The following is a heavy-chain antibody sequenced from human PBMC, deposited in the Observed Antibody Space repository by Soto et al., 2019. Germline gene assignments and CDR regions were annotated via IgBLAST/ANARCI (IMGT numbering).Heavy chain of an antibody. V-gene: IGHV5-51*01. Sequence: GESLKISCKGSGYSFTSYWIGWVRQMPGKGLEWMGIIYPGDSDTRYSPSFQGQVTISADKSLSTAYLQWSSLKASDTAMYYCARQTGYCSGGSCYSEYYYYYYGMDVWGQGTTVTVSS. CDR3: ARQTGYCSGGSCYSEYYYYYYGMDV. J-gene: IGHJ6*02. CDR1: GYSFTSYW. D-gene: IGHD2-15*01. CDR2: IYPGDSDT.